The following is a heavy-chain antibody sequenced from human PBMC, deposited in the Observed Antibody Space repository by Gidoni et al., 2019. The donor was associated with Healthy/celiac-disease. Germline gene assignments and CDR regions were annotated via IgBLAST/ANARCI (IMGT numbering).Heavy chain of an antibody. CDR1: GGTFSSYA. D-gene: IGHD4-4*01. CDR2: IIPIFGTA. CDR3: ARDGDYSNYRPPYNWFDP. V-gene: IGHV1-69*01. J-gene: IGHJ5*02. Sequence: QVQLVQSGAEVKKPGSSVKVSCKASGGTFSSYAISWVRQAPGHWLEWMGGIIPIFGTANYAQKFQGRVTITADESTSTAYMELSSLRSEDTAVYYCARDGDYSNYRPPYNWFDPWGQGTLVTVSS.